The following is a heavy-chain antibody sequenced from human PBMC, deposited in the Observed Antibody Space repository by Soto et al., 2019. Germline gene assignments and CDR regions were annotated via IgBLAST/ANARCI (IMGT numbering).Heavy chain of an antibody. V-gene: IGHV4-59*01. CDR1: GGSISVYY. J-gene: IGHJ4*02. CDR2: VYDNGRP. D-gene: IGHD3-9*01. Sequence: KTSETLSLTCTISGGSISVYYWSWIRQSPRQGLEWIGYVYDNGRPYYSPSLKSRVTISADTSKNQISLKLTSATAADTAVYYCARGVGSSPPRYWGRGTLVTVSS. CDR3: ARGVGSSPPRY.